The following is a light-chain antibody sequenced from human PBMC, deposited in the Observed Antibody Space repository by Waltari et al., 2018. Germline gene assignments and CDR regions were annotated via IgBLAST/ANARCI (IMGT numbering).Light chain of an antibody. V-gene: IGKV1-5*03. CDR2: KAS. J-gene: IGKJ1*01. CDR3: QQYNTYST. CDR1: QSVSSW. Sequence: DIQMTQFPSTLSASVGARVTITCRASQSVSSWLAWYQQKQGKAPKLLIYKASTLEGGVPSRFSGSGSGTEFTLTISSLQPDDFATYYCQQYNTYSTFGQGTKVDIK.